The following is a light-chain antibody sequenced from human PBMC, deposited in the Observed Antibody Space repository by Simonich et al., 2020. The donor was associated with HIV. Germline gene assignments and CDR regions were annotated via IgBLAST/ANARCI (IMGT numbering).Light chain of an antibody. Sequence: EIVMTQSPATLSVSPGERATLSCRASQSLRSNLAWYQQKPGQTPRLLIYAASTRATGIPVGFSGSGAGTEFTLTISSMESEDFAVYYCQQYNNWPPWTFGQGTKVEIK. J-gene: IGKJ1*01. V-gene: IGKV3-15*01. CDR2: AAS. CDR3: QQYNNWPPWT. CDR1: QSLRSN.